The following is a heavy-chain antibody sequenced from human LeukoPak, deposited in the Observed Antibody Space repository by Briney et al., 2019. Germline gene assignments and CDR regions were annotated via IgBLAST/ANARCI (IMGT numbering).Heavy chain of an antibody. CDR1: GYTLTELS. CDR3: ATINDSGSFLDAFDI. Sequence: ASVTVSCTVSGYTLTELSMHWVRQAPGKGPGWMGGFDPEDGETIYAQKFQGRVTMTEDTSTDTAYMELSSLRSEDTAVYYCATINDSGSFLDAFDIWGQGTMVTVSS. CDR2: FDPEDGET. V-gene: IGHV1-24*01. D-gene: IGHD1-26*01. J-gene: IGHJ3*02.